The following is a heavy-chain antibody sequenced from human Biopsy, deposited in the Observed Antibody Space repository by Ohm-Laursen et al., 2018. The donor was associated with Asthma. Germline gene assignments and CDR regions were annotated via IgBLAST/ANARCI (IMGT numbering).Heavy chain of an antibody. D-gene: IGHD6-25*01. CDR2: ITGSGGFS. CDR3: ARVLESSDRGPFYFFALDV. CDR1: GFTFSNYA. Sequence: SLRLSCTAAGFTFSNYAMSWVRQAPGKGLEWVSSITGSGGFSYYADTVKGRFTISRDKSENTLYLQMNSLTAEDTAIYFRARVLESSDRGPFYFFALDVWGQGTTVAVS. V-gene: IGHV3-23*01. J-gene: IGHJ6*02.